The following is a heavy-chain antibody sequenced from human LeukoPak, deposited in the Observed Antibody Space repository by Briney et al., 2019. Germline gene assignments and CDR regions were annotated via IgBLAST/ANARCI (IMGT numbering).Heavy chain of an antibody. CDR1: GYNFTTYW. V-gene: IGHV5-51*01. Sequence: GGSLKISCKGSGYNFTTYWIAWVRQMPGKGLEWMGIIYPGDCDTRYSPSFQGQVTISADKSISPTSLQWSSLKASDTAMYYCARRRLIGYYYSFDPWGQGTLVTVSS. J-gene: IGHJ5*02. D-gene: IGHD3-22*01. CDR3: ARRRLIGYYYSFDP. CDR2: IYPGDCDT.